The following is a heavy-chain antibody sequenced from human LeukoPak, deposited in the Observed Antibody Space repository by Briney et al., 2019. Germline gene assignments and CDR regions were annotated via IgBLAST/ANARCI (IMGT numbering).Heavy chain of an antibody. D-gene: IGHD2-2*01. V-gene: IGHV1-8*01. Sequence: ASVKVSCKASGYTFTSYDINWVRQATGQGLEWMGWMNPNSGNTGYAQKFQGRVTMTRDTSISTAYMELSRLRSDDTAVYYCARLPYHEGEERGAFDIWGQGTMVTVSS. CDR2: MNPNSGNT. CDR1: GYTFTSYD. J-gene: IGHJ3*02. CDR3: ARLPYHEGEERGAFDI.